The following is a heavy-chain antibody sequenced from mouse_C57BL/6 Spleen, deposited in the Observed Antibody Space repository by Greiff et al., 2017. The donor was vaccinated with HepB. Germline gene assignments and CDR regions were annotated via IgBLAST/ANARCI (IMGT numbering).Heavy chain of an antibody. CDR3: TTDYGSTDYFDY. CDR2: IDPEDGDT. J-gene: IGHJ2*01. D-gene: IGHD1-1*01. V-gene: IGHV14-1*01. Sequence: EVKLVESGAELVRPGASVKLSCTASGFNIKDYYMHWVKQRPEQGLEWIGRIDPEDGDTEYAPKFQGKATMTAYTSSNTAYLQLSSLTSEDTAVYYCTTDYGSTDYFDYWGQGTTLTVSS. CDR1: GFNIKDYY.